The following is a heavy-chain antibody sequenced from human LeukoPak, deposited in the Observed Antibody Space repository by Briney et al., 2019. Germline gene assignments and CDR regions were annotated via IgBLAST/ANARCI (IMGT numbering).Heavy chain of an antibody. D-gene: IGHD3-22*01. V-gene: IGHV4-34*01. CDR1: GGFFSGYY. Sequence: PSETLSLTCAVYGGFFSGYYWSWIRQPPGKGLEWSGEINHSGSTNYNPSLKSRVTISVDTSKNQFSLKLSAVTAAETAVYYCASRHYYDSSGYYKFFDYWGQGTLVTVFS. CDR2: INHSGST. CDR3: ASRHYYDSSGYYKFFDY. J-gene: IGHJ4*02.